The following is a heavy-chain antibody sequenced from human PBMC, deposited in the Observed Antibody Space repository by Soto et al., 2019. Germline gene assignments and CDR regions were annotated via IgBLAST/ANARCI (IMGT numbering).Heavy chain of an antibody. CDR1: GFTFSSYA. V-gene: IGHV3-23*01. J-gene: IGHJ4*02. CDR3: ATRSSGWYFDY. Sequence: EVQLLESGGGLVQPGGSLRLSCAASGFTFSSYAMSWVRQAPGKGLEWVSAISGSGGSTYYADSVKGRFTIPRDNSKNTLDLQMNSLRAEDTAVYYCATRSSGWYFDYWGQGTLVTVSS. CDR2: ISGSGGST. D-gene: IGHD6-19*01.